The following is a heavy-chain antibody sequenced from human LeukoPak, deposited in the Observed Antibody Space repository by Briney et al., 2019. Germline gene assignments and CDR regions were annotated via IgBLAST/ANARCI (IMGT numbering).Heavy chain of an antibody. D-gene: IGHD5-12*01. CDR2: VSESGDST. V-gene: IGHV3-23*01. Sequence: PGGSLRLSCAASGFTFDDYAMHWVRQAPGKGLEWVSVVSESGDSTHYAESVKGRFTISRDNSKNTLYLEMNRLRADDTAVYYCAKDTAQGYTFGTIEQDYWGQGTLVTVAS. CDR3: AKDTAQGYTFGTIEQDY. CDR1: GFTFDDYA. J-gene: IGHJ4*02.